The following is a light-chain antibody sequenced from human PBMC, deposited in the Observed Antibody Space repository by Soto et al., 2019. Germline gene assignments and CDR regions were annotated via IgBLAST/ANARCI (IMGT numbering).Light chain of an antibody. J-gene: IGKJ1*01. CDR3: QQYMSSVT. Sequence: EIVLTQSPGSLSLSPGQRATLSCRASQSVDTTFFAWYQKKPGQAPRLLIYGASKRATGIPDRFSGSGSGTDFTLIISRPEPEAFAVYYCQQYMSSVTFGQGTKVEIK. CDR1: QSVDTTF. CDR2: GAS. V-gene: IGKV3-20*01.